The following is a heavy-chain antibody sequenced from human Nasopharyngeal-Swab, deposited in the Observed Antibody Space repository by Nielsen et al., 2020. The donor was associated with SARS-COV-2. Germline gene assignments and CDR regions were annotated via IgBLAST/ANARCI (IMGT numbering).Heavy chain of an antibody. Sequence: GGSLRLSCAASGFTFSSYGMFWVRQAPGKGLEWLTFIRYDGSDKYYADSVKGRSTISRDNSKNTLFLQMNSLRAEDTAVYYCAPLAVVVVPAAIRSLPYYMDVWGKGTTVTVSS. J-gene: IGHJ6*03. V-gene: IGHV3-30*02. CDR2: IRYDGSDK. D-gene: IGHD2-2*02. CDR1: GFTFSSYG. CDR3: APLAVVVVPAAIRSLPYYMDV.